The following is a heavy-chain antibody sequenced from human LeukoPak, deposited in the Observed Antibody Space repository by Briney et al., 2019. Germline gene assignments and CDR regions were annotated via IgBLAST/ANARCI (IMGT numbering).Heavy chain of an antibody. D-gene: IGHD6-13*01. J-gene: IGHJ6*03. CDR3: ARDIPIAAAGLYYYMDV. V-gene: IGHV4-59*01. CDR1: GGSISSYY. CDR2: IYYSGST. Sequence: SETLSLTCTVSGGSISSYYWSWIRQPPGKGLEWIGYIYYSGSTNYNPSLKSRVTISVDTSKNQFSLKLSSVTAADTAVYYCARDIPIAAAGLYYYMDVWGKGTTVTVSS.